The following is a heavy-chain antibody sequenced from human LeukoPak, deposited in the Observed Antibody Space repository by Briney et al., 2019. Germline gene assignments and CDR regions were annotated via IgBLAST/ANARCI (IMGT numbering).Heavy chain of an antibody. CDR1: GGSISSGGYY. J-gene: IGHJ1*01. V-gene: IGHV4-61*02. CDR3: AWDFQH. CDR2: IYTSGST. Sequence: SETLSLTCTVSGGSISSGGYYWSWIRQPAGKGLEWIGRIYTSGSTNYNPSLKSRVTISVDTSKNQFSLKLSSVTAADTAVYYCAWDFQHWGQGTLVTVSS. D-gene: IGHD7-27*01.